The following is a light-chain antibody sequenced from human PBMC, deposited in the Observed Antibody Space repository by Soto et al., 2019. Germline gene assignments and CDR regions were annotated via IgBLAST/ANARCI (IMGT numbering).Light chain of an antibody. CDR1: QSISNY. J-gene: IGKJ1*01. V-gene: IGKV1-39*01. CDR3: QQSYSTLWT. Sequence: DIQMTQSPSSLSASVGERVTITCRASQSISNYLNWYQQKPGKAPKLLIYAASSLQSGVPSRFSGSGSGTDFTLTISRLQPEDFATYYCQQSYSTLWTFGQGTKVEIK. CDR2: AAS.